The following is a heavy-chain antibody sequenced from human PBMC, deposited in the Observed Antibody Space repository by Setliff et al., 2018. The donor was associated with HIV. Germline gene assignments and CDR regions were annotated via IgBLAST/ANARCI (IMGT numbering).Heavy chain of an antibody. CDR1: GGSISSGSYY. Sequence: PSETLSLTCTVSGGSISSGSYYWSWIRQPARKGLEWIGRIYTSGSTNYNPSLKSRVTISVDTSKNQFSLKLSSVTAADTAVYYCAREYSSSWYRYFDYWGQGTLVTVSS. V-gene: IGHV4-61*02. CDR3: AREYSSSWYRYFDY. D-gene: IGHD6-13*01. CDR2: IYTSGST. J-gene: IGHJ4*02.